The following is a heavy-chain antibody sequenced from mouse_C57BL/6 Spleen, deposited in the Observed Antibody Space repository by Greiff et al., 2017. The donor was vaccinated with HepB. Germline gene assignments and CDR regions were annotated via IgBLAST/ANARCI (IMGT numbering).Heavy chain of an antibody. CDR2: ISDGGSYT. V-gene: IGHV5-4*01. CDR3: ARENRTTAVDY. CDR1: GFTFSSYA. Sequence: EVQLVESGGGLVKPGGSLKLSCAASGFTFSSYAMSWVRQTPEKRLEWVATISDGGSYTYYPDNVKGRFTISRDNAKNNMYLQMSHLKSEDTAMYYCARENRTTAVDYWGQGTTLTVSS. D-gene: IGHD1-2*01. J-gene: IGHJ2*01.